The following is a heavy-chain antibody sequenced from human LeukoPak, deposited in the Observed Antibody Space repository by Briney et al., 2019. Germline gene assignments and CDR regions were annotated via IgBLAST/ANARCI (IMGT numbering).Heavy chain of an antibody. CDR1: GYTFTGYY. D-gene: IGHD2-2*01. CDR2: INPNSGGT. J-gene: IGHJ5*02. CDR3: ARRRGFDIVVVPAASNWFDP. Sequence: ASVKVSCKASGYTFTGYYMHWVRQAPGQGLEWMGWINPNSGGTNYAQKFQGRVTMTRDTSISTAYMELSRLRSDDTAVYYCARRRGFDIVVVPAASNWFDPWGQGTLVTVSS. V-gene: IGHV1-2*02.